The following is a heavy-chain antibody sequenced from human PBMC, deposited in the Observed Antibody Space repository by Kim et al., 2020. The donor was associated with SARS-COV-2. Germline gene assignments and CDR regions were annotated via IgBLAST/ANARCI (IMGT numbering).Heavy chain of an antibody. D-gene: IGHD2-15*01. CDR1: GFTFSNAW. CDR3: TTATCSGGSCYFYYYYCYGMDV. CDR2: IKSKTDGGTT. Sequence: GGSLRLSCAASGFTFSNAWMSWVRQAPGKGLEWVGRIKSKTDGGTTDYAAPVKGRFTISRDDSKNTLYLQMNSLKTEDTAVYYCTTATCSGGSCYFYYYYCYGMDVWGQGTTVTVSS. J-gene: IGHJ6*02. V-gene: IGHV3-15*01.